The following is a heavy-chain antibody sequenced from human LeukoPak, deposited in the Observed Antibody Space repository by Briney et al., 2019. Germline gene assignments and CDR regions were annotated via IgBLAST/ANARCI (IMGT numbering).Heavy chain of an antibody. Sequence: GGSLRLSCAVSGLTYSSYEMNWPRQSRGKGLEWVSYTKSSGNTIYHADSVKRRFTISRDNAKNSLYLQMNSLRAEDTAVYYCARDLKIFGVVIARGYFDYWGQGTLFTVSS. V-gene: IGHV3-48*03. CDR3: ARDLKIFGVVIARGYFDY. CDR1: GLTYSSYE. D-gene: IGHD3-3*01. CDR2: TKSSGNTI. J-gene: IGHJ4*02.